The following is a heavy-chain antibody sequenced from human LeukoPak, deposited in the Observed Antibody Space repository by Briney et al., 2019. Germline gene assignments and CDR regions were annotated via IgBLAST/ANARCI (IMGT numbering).Heavy chain of an antibody. V-gene: IGHV5-51*01. D-gene: IGHD6-13*01. CDR1: EYNFPTYW. Sequence: GESLKISCRGSEYNFPTYWFGWGRQMPGKGLEWLGIIYPDESDTRYSPSFQGQVTISVDKSINTAYLQWSSLKASDIAMYSCTRLDGSSWVSGMDVWGEGPTVTVSP. CDR3: TRLDGSSWVSGMDV. CDR2: IYPDESDT. J-gene: IGHJ6*01.